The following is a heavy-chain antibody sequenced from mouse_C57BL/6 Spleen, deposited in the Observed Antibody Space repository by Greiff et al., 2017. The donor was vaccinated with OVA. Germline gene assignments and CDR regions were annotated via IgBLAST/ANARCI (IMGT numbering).Heavy chain of an antibody. CDR3: AREGSSHDAMDY. V-gene: IGHV5-17*01. CDR2: ISSCSSTI. CDR1: GFTFSDYG. D-gene: IGHD1-1*01. J-gene: IGHJ4*01. Sequence: VQLKESGGGLVKPGGSLKLSCAASGFTFSDYGMHWVRQAPEKGLEWVAYISSCSSTIYYADTVKGRFTISRDNAKNTLFLQMTSLRSEDTARDYCAREGSSHDAMDYWGQGTSVTVSA.